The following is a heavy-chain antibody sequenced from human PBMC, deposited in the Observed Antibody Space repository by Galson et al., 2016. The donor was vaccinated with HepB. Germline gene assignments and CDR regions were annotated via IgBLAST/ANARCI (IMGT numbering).Heavy chain of an antibody. CDR1: GFTFGPYA. D-gene: IGHD3-16*01. J-gene: IGHJ6*02. CDR2: ISYNGRNK. CDR3: AKKVDTIGYCLDV. Sequence: SLRLSCAASGFTFGPYAMHWVRQAPGKGLEWVADISYNGRNKTSAASAKGRFTISRDNSRDTLYLEMNSLRTEDTAVYHCAKKVDTIGYCLDVWGPGTTVTVSS. V-gene: IGHV3-30*18.